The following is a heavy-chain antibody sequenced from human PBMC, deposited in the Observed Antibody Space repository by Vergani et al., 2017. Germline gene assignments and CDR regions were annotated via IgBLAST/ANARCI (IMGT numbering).Heavy chain of an antibody. D-gene: IGHD4-17*01. CDR3: ARAGDTVTHDFDY. V-gene: IGHV3-9*01. J-gene: IGHJ4*02. CDR1: GFTFDDYA. Sequence: EVQLVESGGGLVQPGRSLRLSCAASGFTFDDYAMHWVRQAPGKGLEWVSGISWNSGSIGYADSVKGRFTISRDNAKNSLYLQMNSLRAEDTAVYYCARAGDTVTHDFDYWGQGTLVTVSS. CDR2: ISWNSGSI.